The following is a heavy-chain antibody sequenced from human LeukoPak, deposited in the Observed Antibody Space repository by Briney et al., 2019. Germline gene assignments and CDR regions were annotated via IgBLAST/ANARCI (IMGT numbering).Heavy chain of an antibody. V-gene: IGHV1-69*05. CDR3: AREPMAGPYNWFNP. CDR1: GGTFSSYA. Sequence: SVKVSCKASGGTFSSYAISWVRQAPGQGLEWMGGIIPIFGTANYAQKFQGRVTITTDESTSTAYMELSSLRSEDTAVYYCAREPMAGPYNWFNPWGQGTLVTVSS. CDR2: IIPIFGTA. J-gene: IGHJ5*02. D-gene: IGHD6-19*01.